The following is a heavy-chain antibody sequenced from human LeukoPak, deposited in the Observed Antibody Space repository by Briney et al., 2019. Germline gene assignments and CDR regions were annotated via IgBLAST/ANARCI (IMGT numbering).Heavy chain of an antibody. D-gene: IGHD1-1*01. V-gene: IGHV3-7*01. Sequence: GRSLRLSCAASGFTFSNFWMTWVRQAPGKGLEWVANIKEDGSDQYYVDSVKGRFTISRDNAEKSLCLQMNSLRAEDTAVYYCARGARQLDSWGQGALVTVSS. CDR2: IKEDGSDQ. CDR3: ARGARQLDS. CDR1: GFTFSNFW. J-gene: IGHJ4*02.